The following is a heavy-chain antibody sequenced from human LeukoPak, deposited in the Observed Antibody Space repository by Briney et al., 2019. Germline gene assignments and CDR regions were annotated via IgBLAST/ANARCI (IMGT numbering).Heavy chain of an antibody. CDR1: DFNVSGNY. V-gene: IGHV3-53*01. D-gene: IGHD6-6*01. Sequence: GGSLGLSCAASDFNVSGNYMAWVRQAPGKGLQWVSLIYRGGKTYCADSVESRFTISRDSSKNMLYLQMNSLRVDDTALYYCARDLGGSSDFWGQGTQVTVSS. CDR2: IYRGGKT. CDR3: ARDLGGSSDF. J-gene: IGHJ4*02.